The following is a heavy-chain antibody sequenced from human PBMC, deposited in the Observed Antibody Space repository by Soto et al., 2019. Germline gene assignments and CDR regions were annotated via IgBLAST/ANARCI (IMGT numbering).Heavy chain of an antibody. CDR3: ARGVYGSVNYYTGPSAFDI. CDR2: TIPVFNTA. Sequence: QVQLEQSGAEVKKPGSSVKISCKASGGTLSDHGVSWLRQAPGQGLEWVGGTIPVFNTAKYAPKFQGGVTNPADKSPIIAYLALGSLRSDDPAFYSCARGVYGSVNYYTGPSAFDICGQGTLVIVSS. CDR1: GGTLSDHG. V-gene: IGHV1-69*06. J-gene: IGHJ3*02. D-gene: IGHD3-10*01.